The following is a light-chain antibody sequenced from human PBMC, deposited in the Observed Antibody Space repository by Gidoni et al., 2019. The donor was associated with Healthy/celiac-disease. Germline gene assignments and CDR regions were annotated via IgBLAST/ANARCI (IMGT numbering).Light chain of an antibody. Sequence: DIKMTQSLSSLSASVGDRVTITRQASQDISNYLNWYQQKPGKAPKLLIYDASNLETGVPSRFSGSGSGTDFTFTISSLQPEDIATYYCQQYDTLTLTFGGGTKVEIK. CDR2: DAS. V-gene: IGKV1-33*01. CDR3: QQYDTLTLT. CDR1: QDISNY. J-gene: IGKJ4*01.